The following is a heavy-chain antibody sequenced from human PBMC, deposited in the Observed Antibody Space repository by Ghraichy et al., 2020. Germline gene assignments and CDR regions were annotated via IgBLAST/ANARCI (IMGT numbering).Heavy chain of an antibody. CDR2: IYYSGST. CDR1: GGSISSYY. D-gene: IGHD6-19*01. J-gene: IGHJ4*02. CDR3: ARDGGYSSGWYGY. V-gene: IGHV4-59*01. Sequence: SETLSLTCTVSGGSISSYYWSWIRQPPGKGLEWIGYIYYSGSTNYNPSLKSRVTISVDTSKNQFSLKLSSVTAADTAVYYCARDGGYSSGWYGYWGQGTLVTVSS.